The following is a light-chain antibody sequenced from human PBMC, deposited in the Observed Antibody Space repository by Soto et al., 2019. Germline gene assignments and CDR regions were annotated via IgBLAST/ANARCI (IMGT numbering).Light chain of an antibody. CDR1: SSDVGGYNY. CDR2: DVS. J-gene: IGLJ2*01. Sequence: QSALTQPASVSGSPGQSITISCTGTSSDVGGYNYVSWYQQHPGKAPKLMIYDVSNRPSGVSNRFSGSKSGNTASLTISGLEADDEADYYCSSYTRSSTLGVVFGGGTKLTVL. V-gene: IGLV2-14*01. CDR3: SSYTRSSTLGVV.